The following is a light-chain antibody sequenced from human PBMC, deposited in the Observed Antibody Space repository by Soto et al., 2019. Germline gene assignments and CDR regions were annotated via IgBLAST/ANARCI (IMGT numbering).Light chain of an antibody. CDR2: AAC. CDR3: QQYNIYWT. Sequence: DIQMTQSPSAMSASVGDRVTITCRASQDISNYLAWFHQKPGKVPKRLIYAACSLQSGVPSRFSGSGSGTEFTLTISSLQSDDFAIYYCQQYNIYWTFGQGTKVEI. CDR1: QDISNY. J-gene: IGKJ1*01. V-gene: IGKV1-17*03.